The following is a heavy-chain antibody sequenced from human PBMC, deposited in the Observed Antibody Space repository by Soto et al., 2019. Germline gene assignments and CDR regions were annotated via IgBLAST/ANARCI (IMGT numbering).Heavy chain of an antibody. D-gene: IGHD2-2*01. CDR1: GGSISSGGYY. Sequence: SETLSLTCTVSGGSISSGGYYWSWIRQHPGKGLEWIGYIYYSGSAYYNPSLKSRVTISVDTSKNQFSLKLSSVTAADTAVYYCAREIPFHYYGMDVWGQGTTVTVSS. V-gene: IGHV4-31*03. J-gene: IGHJ6*02. CDR2: IYYSGSA. CDR3: AREIPFHYYGMDV.